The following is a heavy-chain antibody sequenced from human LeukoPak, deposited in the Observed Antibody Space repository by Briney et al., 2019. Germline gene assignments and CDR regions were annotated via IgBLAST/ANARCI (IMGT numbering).Heavy chain of an antibody. D-gene: IGHD3-9*01. J-gene: IGHJ4*02. V-gene: IGHV1-69-2*01. CDR3: ATAPYLGRLATPDY. CDR2: VDPEDGET. Sequence: ASVKVSCKVSGYTFTDYHMHWVQQAPGKGLEWMGLVDPEDGETIYAEKFQGRVTITADTSTDTAYMELSSLRSEDTAVYYCATAPYLGRLATPDYWGQGTLVTVSS. CDR1: GYTFTDYH.